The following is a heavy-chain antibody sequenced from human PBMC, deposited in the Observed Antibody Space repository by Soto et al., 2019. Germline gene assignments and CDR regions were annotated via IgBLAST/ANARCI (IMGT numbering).Heavy chain of an antibody. D-gene: IGHD3-10*01. CDR2: IYYSGSA. Sequence: SETLCLTCTVSGGTINNSSFYWGWVRQPPGKRLEWIGSIYYSGSAYYNPSLKSRLTISVDTSKNQFSLNLSSVAAADTAVYFCARRPLVRGIIPYYFDSWGQGTLVTVSS. J-gene: IGHJ4*02. CDR3: ARRPLVRGIIPYYFDS. CDR1: GGTINNSSFY. V-gene: IGHV4-39*01.